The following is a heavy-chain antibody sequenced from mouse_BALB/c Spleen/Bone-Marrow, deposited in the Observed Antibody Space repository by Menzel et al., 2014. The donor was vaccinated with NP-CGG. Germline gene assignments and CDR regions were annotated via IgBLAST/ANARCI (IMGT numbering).Heavy chain of an antibody. CDR1: GHTFTDYW. V-gene: IGHV1-69*01. J-gene: IGHJ3*01. CDR3: ARSDYRFDPLPY. CDR2: IDTSDSYT. Sequence: QVQLRQSGAELVMPGASVKMSCKASGHTFTDYWMHWVKQRPGQGLEWIGAIDTSDSYTSYNQKFKGKATLTVDESSSTAYMQLSSLTSEDSAVYYCARSDYRFDPLPYWGQGTLVTASA. D-gene: IGHD2-14*01.